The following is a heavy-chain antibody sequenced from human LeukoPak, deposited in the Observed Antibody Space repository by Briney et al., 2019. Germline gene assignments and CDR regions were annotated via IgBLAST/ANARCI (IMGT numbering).Heavy chain of an antibody. Sequence: PGGSLRLSCAASGFTFSSYDMNWVRQATGKGLEWVSAIGTAGDTYYPGSVKGRFTISRENAKNSLYLQMNSLRAGDTAVYYCARGRGYGGTYYFDYWGQGTLVTVSS. CDR3: ARGRGYGGTYYFDY. V-gene: IGHV3-13*01. CDR2: IGTAGDT. CDR1: GFTFSSYD. J-gene: IGHJ4*02. D-gene: IGHD4-23*01.